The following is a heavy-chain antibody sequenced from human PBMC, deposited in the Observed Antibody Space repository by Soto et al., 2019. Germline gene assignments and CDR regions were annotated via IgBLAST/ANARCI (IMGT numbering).Heavy chain of an antibody. CDR1: GGSISSYY. V-gene: IGHV4-59*01. CDR2: IYSRGST. CDR3: ARFNGYFDL. J-gene: IGHJ2*01. Sequence: QVQLQESGPGLVKPSETLSLTCTVSGGSISSYYWSWIRQPPGKGLEWIGYIYSRGSTNYNPSLKSRATLSVDTPKSQFSLKLSSVTAADTAMSYCARFNGYFDLWGRGTLVTVSS.